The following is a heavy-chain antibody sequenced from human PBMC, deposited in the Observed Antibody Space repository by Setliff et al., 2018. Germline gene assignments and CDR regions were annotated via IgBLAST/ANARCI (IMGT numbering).Heavy chain of an antibody. J-gene: IGHJ4*02. CDR3: FGAGTCSY. D-gene: IGHD3-10*01. V-gene: IGHV3-7*01. Sequence: GGSLRLSCADSGFTCSSFWMSWVRQSPGKGLEWVANINQDGSGKYYVDSVKGRFTISRDNAKNSLSLQMNNLRTEDTAVYYCFGAGTCSYWGQGTQVTVSS. CDR1: GFTCSSFW. CDR2: INQDGSGK.